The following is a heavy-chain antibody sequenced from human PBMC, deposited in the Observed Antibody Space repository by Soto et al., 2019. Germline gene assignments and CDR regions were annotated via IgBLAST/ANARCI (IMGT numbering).Heavy chain of an antibody. CDR2: ISSSSFSI. V-gene: IGHV3-21*01. CDR1: GFTFSSYS. Sequence: GGSLRLSCAASGFTFSSYSMNWVRQAPGKGLEWVSSISSSSFSINYADSVKGRFSISRDNAQNSLHLQMNNLRAEDTAVYYCARDESSNIYGMDVWGQGTTVTVSS. D-gene: IGHD6-6*01. J-gene: IGHJ6*02. CDR3: ARDESSNIYGMDV.